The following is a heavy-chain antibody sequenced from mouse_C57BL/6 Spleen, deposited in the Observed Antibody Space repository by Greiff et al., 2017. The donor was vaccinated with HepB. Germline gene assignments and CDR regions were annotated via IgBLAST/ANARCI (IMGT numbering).Heavy chain of an antibody. D-gene: IGHD1-1*01. Sequence: QVQLQQSGPELVKPGASVKISCKASGYAFSSSWMNWVKQRPGKGLEWIGRIYPGDGDTNYNGKFKGKATLTADKSYSTAYMQLSSLTSEDSAVYFCARGDYGSRHYAMDYWGQGTSVTVSS. CDR3: ARGDYGSRHYAMDY. J-gene: IGHJ4*01. CDR1: GYAFSSSW. CDR2: IYPGDGDT. V-gene: IGHV1-82*01.